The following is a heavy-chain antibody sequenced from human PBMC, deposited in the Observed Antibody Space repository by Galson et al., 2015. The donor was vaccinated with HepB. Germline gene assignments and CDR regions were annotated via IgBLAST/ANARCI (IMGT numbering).Heavy chain of an antibody. CDR2: MNPNSGNT. CDR3: ARGRTYYDFWSGYYFVETNWFDP. J-gene: IGHJ5*02. CDR1: GYTFTSYD. V-gene: IGHV1-8*01. D-gene: IGHD3-3*01. Sequence: SVKVSCKASGYTFTSYDINWVRQATGQGLEWMGWMNPNSGNTGYAQKFQGRVTMTRNTSISTAYMELSSLRSEDTAVYYCARGRTYYDFWSGYYFVETNWFDPWGQGTLVTVSS.